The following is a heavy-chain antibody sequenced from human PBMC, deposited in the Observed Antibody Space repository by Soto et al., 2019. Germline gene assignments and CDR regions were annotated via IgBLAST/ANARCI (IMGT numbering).Heavy chain of an antibody. V-gene: IGHV3-33*01. CDR3: ARERGHIDS. CDR2: IWHDGTNQ. D-gene: IGHD2-21*01. CDR1: GFTFSNYG. Sequence: QVQLVESGGGVVQPGRSLRLSCAASGFTFSNYGMQWVRQAPGKGLEWVAVIWHDGTNQYYGDSVKGRFTISRDNSNNTLYLQLNSLRAEDTAVYYCARERGHIDSWGQGTLVTVSS. J-gene: IGHJ4*02.